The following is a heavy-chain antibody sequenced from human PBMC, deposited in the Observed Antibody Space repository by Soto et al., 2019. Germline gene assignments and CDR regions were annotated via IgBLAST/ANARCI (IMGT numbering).Heavy chain of an antibody. CDR1: GVSVTSYT. V-gene: IGHV4-4*07. J-gene: IGHJ4*02. CDR3: ARDGMTTGDT. CDR2: VFSSVSA. D-gene: IGHD2-21*02. Sequence: SETLSLTCIVSGVSVTSYTWSWVRQPANKGLEWIGRVFSSVSATYNPSLKSRVSISMDTAENRISLKLDSVTAADAGVYFCARDGMTTGDTWGPGTLVTVSS.